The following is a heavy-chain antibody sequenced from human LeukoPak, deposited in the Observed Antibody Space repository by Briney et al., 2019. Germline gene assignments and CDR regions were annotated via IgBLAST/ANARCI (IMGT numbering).Heavy chain of an antibody. V-gene: IGHV3-23*01. J-gene: IGHJ4*02. Sequence: GGSLRLSCAASGFTFSSYAMTWVRQSPGKGLEWVSTISGGGGSTYYADSVKGRFTISRDSSKNTLFLQMGSLRAEDTAVYYCGKGSRTGSPRAFDSWGQGTLVTVSS. CDR1: GFTFSSYA. CDR2: ISGGGGST. CDR3: GKGSRTGSPRAFDS. D-gene: IGHD1-26*01.